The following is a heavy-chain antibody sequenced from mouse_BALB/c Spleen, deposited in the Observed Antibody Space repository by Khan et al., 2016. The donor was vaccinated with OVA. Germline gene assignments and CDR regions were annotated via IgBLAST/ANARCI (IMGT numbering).Heavy chain of an antibody. CDR3: ASGIPYYYAMGY. V-gene: IGHV1-87*01. CDR2: IYPGDGDT. Sequence: QVRLQQSGAELARPGASVKLSCKASGYTFTSYWMQWVKQRPGQGLEWIGAIYPGDGDTRYTQKFKGKATLTADKSSSTAYMQLSSLASEDSAVYYCASGIPYYYAMGYWGQGTSVTVSS. J-gene: IGHJ4*01. CDR1: GYTFTSYW.